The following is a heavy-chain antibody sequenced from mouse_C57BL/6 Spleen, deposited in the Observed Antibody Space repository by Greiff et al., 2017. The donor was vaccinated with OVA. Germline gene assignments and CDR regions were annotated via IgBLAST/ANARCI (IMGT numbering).Heavy chain of an antibody. Sequence: VQLQQSGPELVKPGASVKMSCKASGYTFTDYNMHWVKQSPGKSLEWIGYINPNNGGTSYNQKFKGKATLTVNKSSSTAYMELRSLTSEDSAVYYCARLGLLLWDYWGQGTTLTVSS. D-gene: IGHD2-3*01. CDR3: ARLGLLLWDY. CDR1: GYTFTDYN. J-gene: IGHJ2*01. V-gene: IGHV1-22*01. CDR2: INPNNGGT.